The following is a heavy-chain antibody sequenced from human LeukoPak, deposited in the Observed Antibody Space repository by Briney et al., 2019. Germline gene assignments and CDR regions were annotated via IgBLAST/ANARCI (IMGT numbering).Heavy chain of an antibody. D-gene: IGHD4-23*01. CDR3: AKGLSGGGQRGYFDF. CDR1: GFIFSTYG. J-gene: IGHJ4*02. CDR2: ISNDGSNK. V-gene: IGHV3-30*18. Sequence: GGSLRLSCAASGFIFSTYGIHWVRQAPGKGLEWVAVISNDGSNKYYADSVKGRFTISRDNSKNTLYLQMNSLRAEDTAVYYCAKGLSGGGQRGYFDFWGQGTLSPSPQ.